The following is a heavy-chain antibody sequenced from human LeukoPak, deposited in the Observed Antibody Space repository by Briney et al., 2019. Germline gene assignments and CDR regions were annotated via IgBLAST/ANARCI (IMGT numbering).Heavy chain of an antibody. CDR2: IYYSGRT. Sequence: SQTLSLTRTVSGGSISSGGYYWSWTRQHPRKGLEWIGYIYYSGRTYYNPSLKSRVTISVDTSKNQFSLKLSSVTAADTAVYYCARECGTYYYDSSGYYRRADDAFDIWGQGTMVTVSS. V-gene: IGHV4-31*03. J-gene: IGHJ3*02. CDR3: ARECGTYYYDSSGYYRRADDAFDI. CDR1: GGSISSGGYY. D-gene: IGHD3-22*01.